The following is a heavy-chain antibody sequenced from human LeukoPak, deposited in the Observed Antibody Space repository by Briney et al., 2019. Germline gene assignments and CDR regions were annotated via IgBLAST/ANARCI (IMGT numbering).Heavy chain of an antibody. Sequence: GASVKVSCKASGYTFTSYGISWVRQAPGQGLEWMGWISAYNGNTNYAQKLQGRVTMTTDTSTSTAYMELRSLRSDDTAVYYCARAVCGYSYGYTCIYFDYWGQGTLVTVSS. CDR3: ARAVCGYSYGYTCIYFDY. D-gene: IGHD5-18*01. J-gene: IGHJ4*02. CDR2: ISAYNGNT. V-gene: IGHV1-18*01. CDR1: GYTFTSYG.